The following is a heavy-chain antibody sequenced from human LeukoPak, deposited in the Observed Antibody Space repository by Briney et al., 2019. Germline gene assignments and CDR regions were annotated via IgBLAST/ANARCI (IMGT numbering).Heavy chain of an antibody. Sequence: ASVKVSCKASGYTFTGYYMHWVRQAPGQGLEWMGWINPNSGGTNYAQKFQGRVTMTRDTSISTAYMELSRLRSDDTAVYYCARDMSSPGIEDYYYYYMDVWGKGTTVTVSS. CDR3: ARDMSSPGIEDYYYYYMDV. V-gene: IGHV1-2*02. J-gene: IGHJ6*03. D-gene: IGHD6-13*01. CDR2: INPNSGGT. CDR1: GYTFTGYY.